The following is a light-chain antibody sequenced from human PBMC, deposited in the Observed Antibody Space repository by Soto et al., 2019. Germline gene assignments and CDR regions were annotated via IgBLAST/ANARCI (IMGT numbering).Light chain of an antibody. CDR1: QVISTS. V-gene: IGKV1-9*01. Sequence: DIQLTQSPSFLSPSIGESVTLTCRASQVISTSLAWYQVEPGKAPKLLIYAASTLESGVPSRFSATVSGTEFSLTITSLQPEDFATYYCQQLFDSPITFGQGTRLEIK. CDR2: AAS. J-gene: IGKJ5*01. CDR3: QQLFDSPIT.